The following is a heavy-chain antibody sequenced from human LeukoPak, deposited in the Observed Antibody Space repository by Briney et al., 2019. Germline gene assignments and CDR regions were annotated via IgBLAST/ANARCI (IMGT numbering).Heavy chain of an antibody. Sequence: GGSLRLSCATSGFTVSSNYMSWVRQAPGKGLEWASVIYDSGTTYYADSVKGRFLIFRDTSKNTVDLQMNSLRVEDTAVYYCAGRRSSGWYAYWGQGTLVTVSS. V-gene: IGHV3-53*01. CDR1: GFTVSSNY. J-gene: IGHJ4*02. CDR2: IYDSGTT. CDR3: AGRRSSGWYAY. D-gene: IGHD6-19*01.